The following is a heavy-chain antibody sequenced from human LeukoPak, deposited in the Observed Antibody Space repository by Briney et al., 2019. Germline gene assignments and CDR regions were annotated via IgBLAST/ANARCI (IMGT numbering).Heavy chain of an antibody. CDR3: ARGGLRLGELSQKDWFDP. CDR2: IIPIFGTA. Sequence: VASVKVSCKASGGTFSSYAISWVRQAPGQGLEWMGGIIPIFGTANYAQKFQGRVTITADECTSTAYMERSSLRSEDTAVYYCARGGLRLGELSQKDWFDPWGQGTLVTVSS. CDR1: GGTFSSYA. D-gene: IGHD3-16*02. J-gene: IGHJ5*02. V-gene: IGHV1-69*01.